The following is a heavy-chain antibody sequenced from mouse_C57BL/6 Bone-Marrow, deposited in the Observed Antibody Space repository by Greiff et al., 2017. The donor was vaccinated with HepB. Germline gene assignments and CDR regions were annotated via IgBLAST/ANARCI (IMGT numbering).Heavy chain of an antibody. J-gene: IGHJ3*01. CDR2: INPNYGTT. CDR1: GYSFTDYN. CDR3: AREADYYGSPWFAY. Sequence: VQLKESGPELVKPGASVKISCKASGYSFTDYNMNWVKQSNGKSLEWIGVINPNYGTTSYNQKFKGKATLTVDQSSSTAYMQLNSLTSEDSAVYYCAREADYYGSPWFAYWGQGTLVTVSA. V-gene: IGHV1-39*01. D-gene: IGHD1-1*01.